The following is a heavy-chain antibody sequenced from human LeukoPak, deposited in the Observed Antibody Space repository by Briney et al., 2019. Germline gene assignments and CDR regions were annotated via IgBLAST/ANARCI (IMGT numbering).Heavy chain of an antibody. CDR3: ARESSQGPDYFDY. D-gene: IGHD3-10*01. CDR1: GFTFSSYG. Sequence: GGSLRLSCAASGFTFSSYGMSWVRQAAGKGLEGVAYISSNGSTIYYADSVKGRFTISRDNAKNSLYLQMSGLRAEYTAVYYCARESSQGPDYFDYWGQGTLVTVSS. V-gene: IGHV3-48*03. J-gene: IGHJ4*02. CDR2: ISSNGSTI.